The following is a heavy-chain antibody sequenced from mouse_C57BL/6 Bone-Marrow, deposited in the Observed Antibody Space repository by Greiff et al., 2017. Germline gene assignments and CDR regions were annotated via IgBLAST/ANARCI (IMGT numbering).Heavy chain of an antibody. CDR1: GYTFTSYW. CDR2: IDPSASYT. J-gene: IGHJ3*01. V-gene: IGHV1-69*01. CDR3: ARSRGFAY. Sequence: QVQLQQPGAELVMPGASVKLSCKASGYTFTSYWMHWVKQRPGHGLEWIGEIDPSASYTTYNQKFKGKSTLTVDKSSSTAYMQLSSLTSEDSAVYYGARSRGFAYWGQGTRGTVAA.